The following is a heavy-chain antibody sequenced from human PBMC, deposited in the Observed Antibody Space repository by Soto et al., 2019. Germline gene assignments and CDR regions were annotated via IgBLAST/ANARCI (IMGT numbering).Heavy chain of an antibody. Sequence: EVQLLESGGGLVQPGGSLRLSCAASGFTFSSYAMHWVRQAPGKGLEWVATISGSGGSSYYADSVKVRFTISSDNSKNTRHLQIHSLRAGDTTVYYCAAANDYGAYGGGFDYWGQGALVTVSS. CDR2: ISGSGGSS. CDR1: GFTFSSYA. CDR3: AAANDYGAYGGGFDY. J-gene: IGHJ4*02. D-gene: IGHD4-17*01. V-gene: IGHV3-23*01.